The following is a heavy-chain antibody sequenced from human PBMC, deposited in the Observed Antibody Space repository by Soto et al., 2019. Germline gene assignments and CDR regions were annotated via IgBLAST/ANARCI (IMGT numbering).Heavy chain of an antibody. J-gene: IGHJ4*02. Sequence: QVQLVQSGAEVKKPGSSVKVSCKASGGTFSSYTISWVRQAPGQGLEWMGRIIPILGIANYAQKLQGRVTIPGEKFTRTGHKELSRLKSEDMDVYYWSGSQGEDHDSRGYYPDYWGQGTLVTVTS. D-gene: IGHD3-22*01. CDR1: GGTFSSYT. CDR3: SGSQGEDHDSRGYYPDY. V-gene: IGHV1-69*02. CDR2: IIPILGIA.